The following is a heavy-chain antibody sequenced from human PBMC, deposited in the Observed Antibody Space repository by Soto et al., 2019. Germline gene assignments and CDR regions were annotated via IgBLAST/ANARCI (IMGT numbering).Heavy chain of an antibody. CDR1: GYTFTIYD. J-gene: IGHJ6*02. CDR3: AIVTIFGVVTLNFGMDV. CDR2: MNPNSGNT. Sequence: GASVKVSCKASGYTFTIYDINWVRQATGQGLEWMGWMNPNSGNTGYAQKFQGRVTMTRNTSISTAYMELSSLRSEDTAVYYCAIVTIFGVVTLNFGMDVWGQGTTVTVSS. V-gene: IGHV1-8*01. D-gene: IGHD3-3*01.